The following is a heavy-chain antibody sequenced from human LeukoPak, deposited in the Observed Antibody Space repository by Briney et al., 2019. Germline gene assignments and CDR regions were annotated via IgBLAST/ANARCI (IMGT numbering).Heavy chain of an antibody. D-gene: IGHD4-11*01. CDR1: DGSFSGYY. J-gene: IGHJ4*02. CDR3: ARDGDYSNYLLEATIDY. Sequence: SETLSLTCAVYDGSFSGYYWSWIRQPPGKGLEWIGEINHSGSTNYNPSLKSRVTISLDTSKSQFSLKVRYVTAADTAVYYCARDGDYSNYLLEATIDYWGQGTLVTVSS. V-gene: IGHV4-34*01. CDR2: INHSGST.